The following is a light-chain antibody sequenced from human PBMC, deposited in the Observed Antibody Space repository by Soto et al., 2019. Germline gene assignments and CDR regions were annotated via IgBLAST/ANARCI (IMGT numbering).Light chain of an antibody. Sequence: DIQMTQSPTSLSASVGDRVVITCQASHDISNFLNWYQQKPGKAPKLLIYDASHLETGVPSRFSGSGYGTDFIFTINSLQADEIATYYRQHYDKFHTITFGHGTRGESK. CDR3: QHYDKFHTIT. V-gene: IGKV1-33*01. CDR1: HDISNF. CDR2: DAS. J-gene: IGKJ5*01.